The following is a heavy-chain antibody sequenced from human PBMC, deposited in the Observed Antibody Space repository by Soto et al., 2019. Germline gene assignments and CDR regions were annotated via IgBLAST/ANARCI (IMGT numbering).Heavy chain of an antibody. CDR3: AKEYYDFWSGYPPRGFDP. D-gene: IGHD3-3*01. V-gene: IGHV3-23*01. Sequence: GGSLRLSCAASGFTFSSYAMSWVRQAPGKGLEWVSAISGSGGSTYYADSVKGRFTISRDNSKNTLYLQMNSLRAEDTAVYYCAKEYYDFWSGYPPRGFDPWGQGTLVTVSS. CDR1: GFTFSSYA. J-gene: IGHJ5*02. CDR2: ISGSGGST.